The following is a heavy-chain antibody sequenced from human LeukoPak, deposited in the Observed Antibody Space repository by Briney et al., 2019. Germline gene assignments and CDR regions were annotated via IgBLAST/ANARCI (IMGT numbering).Heavy chain of an antibody. V-gene: IGHV3-30*18. CDR3: AKDERLMVYRRALVDY. CDR1: GFTFSNYD. CDR2: ISYDGSNK. D-gene: IGHD2-8*01. J-gene: IGHJ4*02. Sequence: GGSLRLSCAASGFTFSNYDMHWVRQAPGKGLEWVAVISYDGSNKYYADSVKGRFTISRDNSKNTLYLQMNSLRAEDTAVYYCAKDERLMVYRRALVDYWGQGTLATVSS.